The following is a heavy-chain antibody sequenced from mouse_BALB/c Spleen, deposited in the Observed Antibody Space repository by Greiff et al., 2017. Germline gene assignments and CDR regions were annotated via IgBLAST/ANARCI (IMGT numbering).Heavy chain of an antibody. D-gene: IGHD2-13*01. CDR2: IRSKSNNYAT. Sequence: EVKLQESGGGLVQPKGSLKLSCAASGFTFNTYAMNWVRQAPGKGLEWVARIRSKSNNYATYYADSVKDRFTISRDDSQSMLYLQMNNLKTEDTAMYYCVRRGAYGDDWFAYWGQGTLVTVSA. CDR1: GFTFNTYA. CDR3: VRRGAYGDDWFAY. J-gene: IGHJ3*01. V-gene: IGHV10-1*02.